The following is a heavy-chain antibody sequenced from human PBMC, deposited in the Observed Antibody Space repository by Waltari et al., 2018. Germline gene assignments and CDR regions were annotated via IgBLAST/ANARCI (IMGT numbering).Heavy chain of an antibody. J-gene: IGHJ4*02. CDR2: IKSGTNGGTT. Sequence: EVQLVESGGGLVKPGGSLRLSCGASGLTFSNAWMNWVRQTPGKGLELLGLIKSGTNGGTTEYATPVKGRFTISRDDSTNTLYLLMNSLKAEDTAVYYCTQIALWFGDPVDYWGQGTLVTVSS. CDR3: TQIALWFGDPVDY. V-gene: IGHV3-15*07. D-gene: IGHD3-10*01. CDR1: GLTFSNAW.